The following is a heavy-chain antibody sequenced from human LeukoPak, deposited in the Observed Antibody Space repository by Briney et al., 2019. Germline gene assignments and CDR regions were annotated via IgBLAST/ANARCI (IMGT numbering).Heavy chain of an antibody. D-gene: IGHD6-13*01. V-gene: IGHV4-39*07. CDR2: IYYSGST. CDR1: GGSISSSSYS. CDR3: ARVGSSWYNWFDP. J-gene: IGHJ5*02. Sequence: TSETLSLTCTVSGGSISSSSYSWGWIRQPPGKGLEWIGSIYYSGSTYYNPSLKSRVTISVDTSKNQFSLKLSSVTAADTAVYYCARVGSSWYNWFDPWGQGTLVTVSS.